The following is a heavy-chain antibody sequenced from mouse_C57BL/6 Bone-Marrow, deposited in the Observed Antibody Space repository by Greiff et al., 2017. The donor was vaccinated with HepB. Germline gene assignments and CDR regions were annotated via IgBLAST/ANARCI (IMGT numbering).Heavy chain of an antibody. Sequence: DVKLQESGGGLVKPGGSLKLSCAASGFTFSSYAMSWVRQTPEKRLEWVATISDGGSYTYYPDNVKGRFTISRDNAKNNLYLQMSHLKSEDTAMYYCARIYYDYGDVWGTGTTVTVSS. CDR2: ISDGGSYT. CDR3: ARIYYDYGDV. D-gene: IGHD2-4*01. V-gene: IGHV5-4*03. CDR1: GFTFSSYA. J-gene: IGHJ1*03.